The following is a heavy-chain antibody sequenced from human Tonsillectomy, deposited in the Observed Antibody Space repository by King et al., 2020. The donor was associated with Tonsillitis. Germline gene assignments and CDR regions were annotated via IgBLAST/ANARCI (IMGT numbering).Heavy chain of an antibody. CDR2: IYPGDSDV. V-gene: IGHV5-51*01. D-gene: IGHD3-10*01. CDR3: ARRSIRGSATYAWFDP. CDR1: GYTFTSYW. J-gene: IGHJ5*02. Sequence: QLVQSGAEAKKAGESLKISCETSGYTFTSYWIAWVRQTPGKGLEWMGTIYPGDSDVRYSPSFQGQVTMSADKSVATAYLQWTSLKPADTAIYYCARRSIRGSATYAWFDPWGQGTQVTVSS.